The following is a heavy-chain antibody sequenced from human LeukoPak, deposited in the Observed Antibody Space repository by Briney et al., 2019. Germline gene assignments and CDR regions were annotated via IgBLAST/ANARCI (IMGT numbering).Heavy chain of an antibody. CDR3: ARTPSEIGGYYPEYFRH. V-gene: IGHV3-74*01. CDR1: GFTFSSYW. Sequence: GGSLRLSCAASGFTFSSYWMHWVRQAPGKGLVWVSRIKSDGSTNYADSVKGRFTISRDNAKNTLSLQMNSLRAEDTGVYYCARTPSEIGGYYPEYFRHWGQGTLVTVSS. CDR2: IKSDGST. J-gene: IGHJ1*01. D-gene: IGHD3-22*01.